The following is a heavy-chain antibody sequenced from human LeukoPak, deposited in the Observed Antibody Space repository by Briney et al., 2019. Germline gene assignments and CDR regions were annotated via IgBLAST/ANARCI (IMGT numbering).Heavy chain of an antibody. CDR3: AKDRTAYAYYFEN. J-gene: IGHJ4*02. D-gene: IGHD3-16*01. CDR2: IKQDGSEK. CDR1: GFTFSSYW. V-gene: IGHV3-7*01. Sequence: PGGSLRLSCAASGFTFSSYWMSWVRQAPGKGLEWVANIKQDGSEKYYVDSVKGRFTISRDKSKNTLYLQMNSLRAEDTAVYYCAKDRTAYAYYFENWGQGTQVTVSS.